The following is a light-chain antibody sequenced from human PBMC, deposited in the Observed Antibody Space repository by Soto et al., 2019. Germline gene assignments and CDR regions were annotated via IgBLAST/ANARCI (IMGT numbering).Light chain of an antibody. V-gene: IGLV1-47*01. CDR2: RND. J-gene: IGLJ3*02. Sequence: QSVLTQPPSTSGTPGQRVTISCSGSSSNIGSNYVYSYQQLPGTAPKLLIYRNDQRPSGVPDRFSGSKSGTSASLAISGLRSEDEADYYCAAWDDSLSAWVFGGGTKLTVL. CDR1: SSNIGSNY. CDR3: AAWDDSLSAWV.